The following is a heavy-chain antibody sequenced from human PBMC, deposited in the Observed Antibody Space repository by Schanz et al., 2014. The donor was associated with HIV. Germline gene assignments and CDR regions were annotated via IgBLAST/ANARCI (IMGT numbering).Heavy chain of an antibody. CDR1: GFTFSSYG. V-gene: IGHV3-33*01. CDR3: ARSGRWGSPPNPWWPDP. Sequence: QVQLVESGGGVVQPGRSLRLSCAASGFTFSSYGMHWVRQAPGKGLEWVAVIRYDGTKKYYADSVKGRFTISRDNSKNTLYLQTNSLRAEDTAVYYCARSGRWGSPPNPWWPDPWGQGTLVTVSS. CDR2: IRYDGTKK. J-gene: IGHJ5*02. D-gene: IGHD6-19*01.